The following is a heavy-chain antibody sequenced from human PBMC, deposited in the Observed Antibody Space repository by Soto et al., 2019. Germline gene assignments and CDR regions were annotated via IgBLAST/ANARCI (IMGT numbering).Heavy chain of an antibody. Sequence: PGGSLRLSCAASGFTSSSYSMNWVRQAPGKGLEWVSSISSSSSYIYYADSVKGRCTISRDNAKNSLYLQMNSLRAEDTAVYYCARDSTYYYDSSGPYWGQGTLVTVSS. CDR1: GFTSSSYS. J-gene: IGHJ4*02. CDR3: ARDSTYYYDSSGPY. CDR2: ISSSSSYI. D-gene: IGHD3-22*01. V-gene: IGHV3-21*01.